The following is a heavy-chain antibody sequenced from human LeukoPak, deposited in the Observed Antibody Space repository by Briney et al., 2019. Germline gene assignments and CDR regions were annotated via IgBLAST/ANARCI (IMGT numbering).Heavy chain of an antibody. CDR2: IYYSGST. J-gene: IGHJ3*02. Sequence: PSETLSLTCTVSGGSISSSSYYWGWIRQPPGKGLEWIGSIYYSGSTYYNPSLKSRVTISVDTSKNQFSLKLSSVTAADTAVYYCARFNVGGVVVTTSDIWGQGTMVTVSS. V-gene: IGHV4-39*01. CDR1: GGSISSSSYY. D-gene: IGHD2-15*01. CDR3: ARFNVGGVVVTTSDI.